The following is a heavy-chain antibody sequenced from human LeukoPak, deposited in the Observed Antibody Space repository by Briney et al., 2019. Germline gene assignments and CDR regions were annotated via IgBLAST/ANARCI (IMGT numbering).Heavy chain of an antibody. D-gene: IGHD3-22*01. CDR2: IKSKTDGGTT. J-gene: IGHJ4*02. V-gene: IGHV3-15*01. CDR1: GFTFSNAW. CDR3: TTSLESSGYYFFDY. Sequence: GGSLRLSCAASGFTFSNAWMSWVRQAPGKGLEWVGRIKSKTDGGTTDYAAPVKGRFTISRDDSKNTLYLQMNNLRTEDTAVYYCTTSLESSGYYFFDYWGQGTLVTVSS.